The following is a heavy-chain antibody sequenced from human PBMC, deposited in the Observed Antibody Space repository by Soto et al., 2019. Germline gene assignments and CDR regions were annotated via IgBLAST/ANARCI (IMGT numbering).Heavy chain of an antibody. Sequence: QVQLVESGGGVVQPGRSLRLSCAASGFTFSSYGMHWVRQAPGKGLEWVAVISYDGSNKYYADSVKGRFTISRDNSKNTLYLQMNSLRAEDTAVYYCAKDHRKGGGGMDVWGQGTTVTVSS. V-gene: IGHV3-30*18. CDR2: ISYDGSNK. D-gene: IGHD3-16*01. CDR3: AKDHRKGGGGMDV. J-gene: IGHJ6*02. CDR1: GFTFSSYG.